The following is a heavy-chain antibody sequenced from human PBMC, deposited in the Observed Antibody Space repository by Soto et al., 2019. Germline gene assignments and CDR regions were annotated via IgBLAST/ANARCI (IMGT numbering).Heavy chain of an antibody. J-gene: IGHJ4*02. Sequence: PSETLSLTCTFSGGSVSSGSYYLSWIRQPPGKGLEWIGYIYYSGSTNYNPSLKSRVTISVDTSKNQFSLKLSSVTAADTAVYYCARWGNIVVVTAHFDYWGQGTLVTVSS. CDR1: GGSVSSGSYY. CDR2: IYYSGST. D-gene: IGHD2-21*02. CDR3: ARWGNIVVVTAHFDY. V-gene: IGHV4-61*01.